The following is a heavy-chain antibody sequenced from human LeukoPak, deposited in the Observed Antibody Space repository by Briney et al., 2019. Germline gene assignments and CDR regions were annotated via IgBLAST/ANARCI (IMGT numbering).Heavy chain of an antibody. V-gene: IGHV3-7*01. CDR2: IKHDGSEK. J-gene: IGHJ4*02. CDR1: GFSFSNYA. D-gene: IGHD3-3*01. Sequence: GGSLRLSCAASGFSFSNYAMHWVRQAPGKGLEWVASIKHDGSEKYYVDSVRGRFTISRDNTMNSLYLQMSSLRAEDTAVYYCATDRGWRTSGYYLYYFEYWGQGTLVTYSS. CDR3: ATDRGWRTSGYYLYYFEY.